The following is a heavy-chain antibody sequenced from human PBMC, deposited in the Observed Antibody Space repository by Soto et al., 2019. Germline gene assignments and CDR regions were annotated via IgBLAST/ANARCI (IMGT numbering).Heavy chain of an antibody. D-gene: IGHD5-18*01. CDR1: GYTFSSYA. J-gene: IGHJ4*02. CDR3: ARDSSGWLQQYYFDY. V-gene: IGHV1-3*01. CDR2: INAGYGNT. Sequence: GASVKVSCKACGYTFSSYAMHWLRQSPLQRLEWMGWINAGYGNTKSSQKFQDRVTISRDTSASTAYMELTSLRSEDTAVYYCARDSSGWLQQYYFDYWGQGTLVTVSS.